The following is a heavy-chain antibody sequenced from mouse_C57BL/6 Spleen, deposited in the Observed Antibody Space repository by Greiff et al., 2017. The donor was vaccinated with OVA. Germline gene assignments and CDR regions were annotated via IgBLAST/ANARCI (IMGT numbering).Heavy chain of an antibody. CDR3: ARLENYYGIWYFDV. D-gene: IGHD1-1*01. CDR2: IYPGDGDT. V-gene: IGHV1-80*01. J-gene: IGHJ1*03. Sequence: VKVVESGAELVKPGASVKISCKASGYAFSSYWMNWVKQRPGKGLEWIGQIYPGDGDTNYNGKFKGKATLTADKSSSTAYMQLSSLTSEDSAVYFCARLENYYGIWYFDVWGTGTTVTVSS. CDR1: GYAFSSYW.